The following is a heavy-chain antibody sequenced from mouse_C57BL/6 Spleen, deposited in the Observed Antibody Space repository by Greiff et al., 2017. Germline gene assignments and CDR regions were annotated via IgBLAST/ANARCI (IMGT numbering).Heavy chain of an antibody. Sequence: VQLVESGPGLVQPSQSLSITCTVSGFSLTSYGVHWVRQSPGKGLEWLGVIWSGGSTDYNAAFISRLSISKDNSKSQVFFKMNSLQADDTAIYYCAREGTTVVEGQYYFDYWGQGTTLTVSS. CDR2: IWSGGST. CDR1: GFSLTSYG. V-gene: IGHV2-2*01. J-gene: IGHJ2*01. CDR3: AREGTTVVEGQYYFDY. D-gene: IGHD1-1*01.